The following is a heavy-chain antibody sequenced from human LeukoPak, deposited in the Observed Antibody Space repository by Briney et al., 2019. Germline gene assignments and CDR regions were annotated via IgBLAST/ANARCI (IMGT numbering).Heavy chain of an antibody. CDR1: GGSISSYY. CDR3: ARESYSTGLSGFDY. D-gene: IGHD2-21*01. Sequence: SETLSLTCTVSGGSISSYYWSWIRQPPGKGLEWIGYIYYSGSTNYNPSLKSRVTISVDTSKNQFSLKLSSVTAADTAVYYCARESYSTGLSGFDYWGQGTLVTVSS. CDR2: IYYSGST. V-gene: IGHV4-59*01. J-gene: IGHJ4*02.